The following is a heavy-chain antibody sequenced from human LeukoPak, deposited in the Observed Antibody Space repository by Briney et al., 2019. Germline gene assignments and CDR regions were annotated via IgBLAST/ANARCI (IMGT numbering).Heavy chain of an antibody. CDR1: GFTFNSFS. Sequence: PGGSLRLSCAASGFTFNSFSMNWVRQAPGKGLEWVGFIRSKAYGGTTEYAASVKGRFTISRDDSKSIAYLQMNSLKTEDTAVYYCTRDQAPFQWELDGFGYWGQGTLVTVSS. V-gene: IGHV3-49*04. J-gene: IGHJ4*02. D-gene: IGHD1-26*01. CDR2: IRSKAYGGTT. CDR3: TRDQAPFQWELDGFGY.